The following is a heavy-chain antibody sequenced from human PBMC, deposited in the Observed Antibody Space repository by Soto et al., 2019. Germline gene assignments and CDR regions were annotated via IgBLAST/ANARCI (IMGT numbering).Heavy chain of an antibody. J-gene: IGHJ5*02. CDR2: IIPTFGTT. CDR1: GGNFSSNG. CDR3: AGASDSTWYNWLDP. Sequence: QVQLVQSGAEVRKPGSSVKVSCKAPGGNFSSNGIRWVRQAPGQGLEFMGGIIPTFGTTNYAHKFRGRVTITADESTGTAYMELSSLRSDDTAVYYRAGASDSTWYNWLDPWGQGTLVTVSS. D-gene: IGHD5-18*01. V-gene: IGHV1-69*01.